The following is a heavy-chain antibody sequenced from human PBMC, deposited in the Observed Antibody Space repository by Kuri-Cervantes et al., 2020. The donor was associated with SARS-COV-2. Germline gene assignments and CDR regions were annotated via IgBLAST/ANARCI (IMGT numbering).Heavy chain of an antibody. CDR1: GYSISSGYY. J-gene: IGHJ4*02. CDR2: IYYSGST. D-gene: IGHD3-22*01. V-gene: IGHV4-38-2*01. Sequence: GSLRLSCAVSGYSISSGYYWGWIRQPPGKGLEWIGYIYYSGSTNYNPSLKSRVTISVDTSKNQFSLKLSSVTAADTAVYYCARIVYDSSGYYYFDYWGQGTLVTVSS. CDR3: ARIVYDSSGYYYFDY.